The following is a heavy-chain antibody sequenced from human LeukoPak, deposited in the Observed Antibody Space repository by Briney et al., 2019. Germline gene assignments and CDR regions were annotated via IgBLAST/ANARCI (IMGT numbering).Heavy chain of an antibody. J-gene: IGHJ3*02. CDR1: GFTFSSYS. D-gene: IGHD5/OR15-5a*01. Sequence: GGSLRLSCAASGFTFSSYSMNWVRQAPGKGLEWVSSISSSSSYIYYADSVKGRFTISRDNAKNSLYLQMNSLRAEDTAVYYCARDDRSVSGAFDIWGQGTMVTVSS. CDR3: ARDDRSVSGAFDI. V-gene: IGHV3-21*01. CDR2: ISSSSSYI.